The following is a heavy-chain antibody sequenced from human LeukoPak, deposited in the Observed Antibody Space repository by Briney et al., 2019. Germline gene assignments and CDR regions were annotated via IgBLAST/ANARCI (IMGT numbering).Heavy chain of an antibody. V-gene: IGHV3-30*02. Sequence: GGSLRLSCAASGFTFSTLWMSWVRQAPGKGLEWVAFIRYDGSNKYYADSVKGRFTISRDNSKNTLYLQMNSLRAEDTAVYYCAKDRSDIVVVPAAPHIWGQGTTVTVSS. CDR3: AKDRSDIVVVPAAPHI. CDR1: GFTFSTLW. J-gene: IGHJ3*02. CDR2: IRYDGSNK. D-gene: IGHD2-2*01.